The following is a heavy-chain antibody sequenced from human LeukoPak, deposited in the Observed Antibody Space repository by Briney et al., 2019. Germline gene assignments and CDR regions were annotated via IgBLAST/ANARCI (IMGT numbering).Heavy chain of an antibody. CDR2: INHSGST. CDR1: GGSFSGYY. CDR3: ARGGITMVRGVNYYYGMDV. D-gene: IGHD3-10*01. V-gene: IGHV4-34*01. Sequence: PSETLSLTCAVYGGSFSGYYWSWIRQPPGKGLEWIGEINHSGSTNYNPSLKSRVTISVDTSKNQFSLKLSSVTAADTAVYYCARGGITMVRGVNYYYGMDVWGQGTTVTVSS. J-gene: IGHJ6*02.